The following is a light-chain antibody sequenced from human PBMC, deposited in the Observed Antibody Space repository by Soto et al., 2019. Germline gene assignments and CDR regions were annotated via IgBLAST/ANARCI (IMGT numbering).Light chain of an antibody. Sequence: QSALTQPASVSGSHGQSITISCTGISSDVGSYNLVSWYQQHPGKAPKVMIYEGSKRPSGVSSRFSGSQSGNTASLTISGLQAEDEADYYCCSYAGGSALNYVFGTGTKLTVL. CDR2: EGS. J-gene: IGLJ1*01. V-gene: IGLV2-23*01. CDR1: SSDVGSYNL. CDR3: CSYAGGSALNYV.